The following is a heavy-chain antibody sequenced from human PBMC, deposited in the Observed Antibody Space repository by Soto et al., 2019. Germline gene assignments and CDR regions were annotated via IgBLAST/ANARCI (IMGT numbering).Heavy chain of an antibody. V-gene: IGHV4-39*07. CDR2: IKHSGFT. J-gene: IGHJ4*02. CDR1: GGSISSGNYY. D-gene: IGHD6-13*01. CDR3: ARGETTIGAAGKFDY. Sequence: SETLSLTCTVSGGSISSGNYYWSWIRQPPGKGLEWIGEIKHSGFTNYNPPLKSRVTISVDTSKNQVSLKLSSVTAADTAVYYCARGETTIGAAGKFDYWGQGTLVTVSS.